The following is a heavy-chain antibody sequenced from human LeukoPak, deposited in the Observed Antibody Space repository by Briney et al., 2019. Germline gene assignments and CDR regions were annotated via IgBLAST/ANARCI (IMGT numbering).Heavy chain of an antibody. Sequence: GGSLRLSCAASGFTFSSYWMSWVRQAPGKGLEWVANIKQDGSEKYYVDSVKGRFTISRDNAKNSLYLQMNSLRAEDTAVYYCARGSGDYDFWSGYYALDYWGQGTLATVSS. V-gene: IGHV3-7*01. CDR3: ARGSGDYDFWSGYYALDY. CDR1: GFTFSSYW. CDR2: IKQDGSEK. J-gene: IGHJ4*02. D-gene: IGHD3-3*01.